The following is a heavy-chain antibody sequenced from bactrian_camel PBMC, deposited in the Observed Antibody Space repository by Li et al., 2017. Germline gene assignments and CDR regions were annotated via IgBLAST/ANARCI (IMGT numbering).Heavy chain of an antibody. CDR1: GYTYSTAC. D-gene: IGHD4*01. J-gene: IGHJ4*01. V-gene: IGHV3S1*01. Sequence: HVQLVESGGGSVQAGGSLRLSCSVSGYTYSTACMGWFRQVSGKRREGVAVFARVGSNPLYGDSVRGRFTASLDAATNTLTLQMNNLEPEDTAMYFCAAEGIAWGGGYCDETEYTNWGQGTQVTVS. CDR3: AAEGIAWGGGYCDETEYTN. CDR2: FARVGSNP.